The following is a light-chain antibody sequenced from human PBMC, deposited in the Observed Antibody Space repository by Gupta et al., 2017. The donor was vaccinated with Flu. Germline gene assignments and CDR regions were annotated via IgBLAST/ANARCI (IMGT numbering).Light chain of an antibody. CDR2: GKN. J-gene: IGLJ3*02. Sequence: QGDSLRSDYASWYQQKPGQAPVLVIYGKNNRPSGIPDRFSGSSSGNTASLTITGAQAEDEADYYCNSRDSSGNHLVFGGGTKLTVL. CDR1: SLRSDY. CDR3: NSRDSSGNHLV. V-gene: IGLV3-19*01.